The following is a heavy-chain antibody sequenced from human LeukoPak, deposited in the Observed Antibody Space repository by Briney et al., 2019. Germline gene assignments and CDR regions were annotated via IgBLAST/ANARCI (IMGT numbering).Heavy chain of an antibody. V-gene: IGHV3-64D*09. J-gene: IGHJ4*02. CDR1: GFTFSAYA. CDR2: ISSNGGSS. Sequence: PGGSLRLSCSASGFTFSAYAMYWVRQAPGKGLEYVSGISSNGGSSFYADSVKGRFTISRDNSKNTLYLQMSSLRAEDTAVYYCARERDDYYFDYWGQGTLVTVSS. CDR3: ARERDDYYFDY. D-gene: IGHD3-3*01.